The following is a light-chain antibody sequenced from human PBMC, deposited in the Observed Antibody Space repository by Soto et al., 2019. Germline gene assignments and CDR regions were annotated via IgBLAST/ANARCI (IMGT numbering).Light chain of an antibody. J-gene: IGKJ1*01. Sequence: EIVMTQSPAILSLSPGERVTLSCWASQSVDNNLVWYQQRAGQSPRLLIYAASVRATGIPARFSGSGSGTDFTLTINRLEPEDFAVYYCQLYDSSSWTFGQGTKVDIK. CDR1: QSVDNN. CDR3: QLYDSSSWT. CDR2: AAS. V-gene: IGKV3D-15*01.